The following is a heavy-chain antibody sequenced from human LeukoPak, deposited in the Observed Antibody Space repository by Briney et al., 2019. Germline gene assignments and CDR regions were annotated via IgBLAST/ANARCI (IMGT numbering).Heavy chain of an antibody. V-gene: IGHV3-7*01. Sequence: GGSLRLSCAASAFTFSTYWMSWVRQAPGKGLEWVANIKQDGSEKYYVDSVKGRFTISRDNAKDSLYLQMNSLRAEDTAVYYCAREVAAAGTAFDYWGQGTLVTVSS. CDR3: AREVAAAGTAFDY. D-gene: IGHD6-13*01. CDR1: AFTFSTYW. J-gene: IGHJ4*02. CDR2: IKQDGSEK.